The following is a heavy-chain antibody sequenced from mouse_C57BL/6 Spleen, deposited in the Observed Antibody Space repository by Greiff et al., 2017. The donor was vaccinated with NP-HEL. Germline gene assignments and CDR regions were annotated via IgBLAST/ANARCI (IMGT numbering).Heavy chain of an antibody. CDR1: GFTFTSYG. Sequence: EVMLVESGGDLVKPGGSLKLSCAASGFTFTSYGMSWVRQTPDMRLEWVATISSGGSYTYYPDSVKGRFTISRDNAKNTLYLQMSSLKSEDTAMYYCARRDTTVVYFDYWGQGTTLTVSS. V-gene: IGHV5-6*02. J-gene: IGHJ2*01. CDR3: ARRDTTVVYFDY. D-gene: IGHD1-1*01. CDR2: ISSGGSYT.